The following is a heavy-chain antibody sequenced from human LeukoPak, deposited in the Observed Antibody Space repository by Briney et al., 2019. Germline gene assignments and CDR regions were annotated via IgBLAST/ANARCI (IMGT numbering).Heavy chain of an antibody. CDR2: INWDDGGI. D-gene: IGHD3-9*01. J-gene: IGHJ4*02. CDR1: GFTFGDYA. V-gene: IGHV3-9*01. CDR3: ARDDHNVLTDNFDY. Sequence: GRSLRLSCAASGFTFGDYAMHWVRRAPGKGLEWLSGINWDDGGIVYAQSVRGRFAISRDNAKNSLYLQMNSLRPEDTALYYCARDDHNVLTDNFDYWGQGTLVTVSS.